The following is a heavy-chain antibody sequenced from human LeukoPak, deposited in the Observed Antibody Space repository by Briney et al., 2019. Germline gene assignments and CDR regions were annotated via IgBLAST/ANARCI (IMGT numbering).Heavy chain of an antibody. Sequence: SETLSLTCTVSGGSINNRNNYWGWIRQPPGKGLEWIGEINHSGSTNYNPSLKSRVTISVDTSKNQFSLKLSSVTAADTAVYYCARTRSRPTLYGYGAPHDAFDIWGQGTMVTVSS. CDR1: GGSINNRNNY. J-gene: IGHJ3*02. V-gene: IGHV4-39*07. D-gene: IGHD5-18*01. CDR2: INHSGST. CDR3: ARTRSRPTLYGYGAPHDAFDI.